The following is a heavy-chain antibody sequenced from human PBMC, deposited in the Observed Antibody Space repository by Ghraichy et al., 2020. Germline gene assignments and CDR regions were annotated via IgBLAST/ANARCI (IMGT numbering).Heavy chain of an antibody. V-gene: IGHV1-46*01. CDR3: ARDFGVAGPLGLFDY. D-gene: IGHD3-3*01. Sequence: ASVKVSCKASGYSFATYYMHWVRQAPGQGLEWMGMINPSGGSTNYAQKFQGRVTMTRDTSTSTVYMELSSLRSEDTAVYYCARDFGVAGPLGLFDYWGQGTLVTVSS. J-gene: IGHJ4*02. CDR1: GYSFATYY. CDR2: INPSGGST.